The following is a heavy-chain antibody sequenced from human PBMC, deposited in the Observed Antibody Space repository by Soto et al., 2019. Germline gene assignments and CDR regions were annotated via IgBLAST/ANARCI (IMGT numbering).Heavy chain of an antibody. CDR1: GFTFSSYS. V-gene: IGHV3-48*01. Sequence: PGGSLRLSCAASGFTFSSYSMNWVRQAPGKGLEWVSYISSSSSTIYYADSVKGRFTISRDNAKNSLYLQMNSLRAEDTAVYYCARDHEGYYVDVWGKGTTVTVSS. CDR2: ISSSSSTI. CDR3: ARDHEGYYVDV. J-gene: IGHJ6*03.